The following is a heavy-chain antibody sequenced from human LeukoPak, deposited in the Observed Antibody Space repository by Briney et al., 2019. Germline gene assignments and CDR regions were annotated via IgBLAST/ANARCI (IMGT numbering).Heavy chain of an antibody. Sequence: PGGSLRLSCAASGFTFSSYAMHWVRQAPGKGLEYVSAISSNGGSTYYANSVKGRFTISRDNSKNTLFLQMGSLRAEDMAVYYCARDHSSGWYSDYFDYWGQGTLVTVSS. D-gene: IGHD6-19*01. CDR2: ISSNGGST. V-gene: IGHV3-64*01. CDR1: GFTFSSYA. CDR3: ARDHSSGWYSDYFDY. J-gene: IGHJ4*02.